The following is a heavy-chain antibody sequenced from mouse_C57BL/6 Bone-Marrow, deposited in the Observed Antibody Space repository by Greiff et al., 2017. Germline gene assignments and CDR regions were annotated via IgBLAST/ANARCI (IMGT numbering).Heavy chain of an antibody. Sequence: EVQLVASGTLLARPGASVKMSCKTSGYTFTSYWMHWVKPRPGQGLEWIGAIYPGNSDTSYNQKFKGKAKLTAVTSASTAYMELSSLTNEDSAVYYCTTLYHEAMDYWGQGTSVTVSS. CDR3: TTLYHEAMDY. CDR2: IYPGNSDT. V-gene: IGHV1-5*01. D-gene: IGHD2-1*01. J-gene: IGHJ4*01. CDR1: GYTFTSYW.